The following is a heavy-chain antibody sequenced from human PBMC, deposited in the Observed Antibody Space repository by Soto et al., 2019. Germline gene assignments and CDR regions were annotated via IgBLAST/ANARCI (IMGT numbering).Heavy chain of an antibody. J-gene: IGHJ6*02. D-gene: IGHD1-1*01. CDR2: ISPYNGTT. Sequence: ASVKVSCKASGYTFTTYGISWMRQAPGQGLEWMGWISPYNGTTKYAEKFQGEMTMTTDTAMSTAYMDLRSLRSDDTAVYYCARDGERDTGLNFYYYLHGMDAWGQGTRVTVSS. CDR3: ARDGERDTGLNFYYYLHGMDA. CDR1: GYTFTTYG. V-gene: IGHV1-18*04.